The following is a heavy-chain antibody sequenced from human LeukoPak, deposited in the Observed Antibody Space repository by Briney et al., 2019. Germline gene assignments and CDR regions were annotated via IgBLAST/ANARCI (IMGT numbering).Heavy chain of an antibody. CDR3: ARDTGFCSGGSCYHNYFDF. Sequence: PSETLSLTCAVYGGSFSGYYWSWVRKPPGKGLEWIGEINHSGSTNYNPSLKSRVTISVDTSKNQLALKLSSVTAADTAVYYCARDTGFCSGGSCYHNYFDFWGQGTLVTVSS. CDR2: INHSGST. CDR1: GGSFSGYY. D-gene: IGHD2-15*01. J-gene: IGHJ4*02. V-gene: IGHV4-34*01.